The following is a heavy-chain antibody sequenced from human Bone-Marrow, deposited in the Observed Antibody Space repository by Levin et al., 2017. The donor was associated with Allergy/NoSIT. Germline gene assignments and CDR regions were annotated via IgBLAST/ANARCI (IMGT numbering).Heavy chain of an antibody. Sequence: AGGSLRLSCAASGFTFSHYTMNWVRQAPGGGLEWISSIDTTSTYKYYADSVKGRFTISRDNAKNSLYLQMNSLGAEDTAVYYCARDQGYCSGTSCASIVGVSWFAPSGQGTLVTVSS. CDR2: IDTTSTYK. CDR1: GFTFSHYT. J-gene: IGHJ5*02. D-gene: IGHD2-2*01. V-gene: IGHV3-21*01. CDR3: ARDQGYCSGTSCASIVGVSWFAP.